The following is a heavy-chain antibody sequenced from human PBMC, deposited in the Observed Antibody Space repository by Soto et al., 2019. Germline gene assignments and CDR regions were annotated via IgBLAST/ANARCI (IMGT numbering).Heavy chain of an antibody. CDR3: TREGNGYKYYFDY. D-gene: IGHD5-12*01. CDR2: ISGSGGST. Sequence: GGCLRLSCAASGFSFSSYAMSWVRQAPGKGLEWVSAISGSGGSTYYADSVKGRFTISRDNSKNTMYLQMNSLRPEDTAVYYCTREGNGYKYYFDYWGQGTLVTVSS. CDR1: GFSFSSYA. V-gene: IGHV3-23*01. J-gene: IGHJ4*02.